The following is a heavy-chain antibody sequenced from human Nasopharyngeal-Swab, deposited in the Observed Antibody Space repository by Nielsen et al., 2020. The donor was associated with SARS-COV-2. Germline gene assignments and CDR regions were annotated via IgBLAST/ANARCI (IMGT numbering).Heavy chain of an antibody. CDR2: ISSSSSNI. J-gene: IGHJ6*03. CDR1: GFTFSSYS. Sequence: GGSLRLSCAASGFTFSSYSLNWVRQAPGKGLEWVSYISSSSSNIYYADSVKGRFTISRDNAKNSLYLQMNSLRAEDPAVYYCARDPGRDCGGDCLIRYGYMDVWGKGTTVTVSS. CDR3: ARDPGRDCGGDCLIRYGYMDV. V-gene: IGHV3-48*04. D-gene: IGHD2-21*02.